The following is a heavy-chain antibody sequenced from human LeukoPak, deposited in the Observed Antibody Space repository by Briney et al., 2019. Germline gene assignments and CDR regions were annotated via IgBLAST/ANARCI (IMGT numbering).Heavy chain of an antibody. V-gene: IGHV1-46*01. D-gene: IGHD4-17*01. Sequence: ASVNVSCKASGYNFTSYYTHWVRQAPGQGLEWMGIINPSGGSTSYAQKFQGRVTMTRDTSTSTVYMELSSLRSEDTAVYYCARQDYGAFYWYFDLWGRGTLVTVSS. CDR3: ARQDYGAFYWYFDL. CDR2: INPSGGST. CDR1: GYNFTSYY. J-gene: IGHJ2*01.